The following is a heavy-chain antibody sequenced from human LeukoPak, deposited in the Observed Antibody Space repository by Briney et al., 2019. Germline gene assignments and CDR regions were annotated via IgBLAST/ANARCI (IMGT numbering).Heavy chain of an antibody. CDR2: ISKSSDRI. CDR3: ARDLLNDEGSSYFFDQ. D-gene: IGHD2-2*01. CDR1: GFTFSSYS. J-gene: IGHJ4*02. Sequence: GGSLRLSCAASGFTFSSYSMNWVRQAPGKGLEWVSYISKSSDRIYHTDSVKGRFTISRDNAKNSLYLQMDSLRAEDTAVYYCARDLLNDEGSSYFFDQWGQGTLVTVSS. V-gene: IGHV3-48*04.